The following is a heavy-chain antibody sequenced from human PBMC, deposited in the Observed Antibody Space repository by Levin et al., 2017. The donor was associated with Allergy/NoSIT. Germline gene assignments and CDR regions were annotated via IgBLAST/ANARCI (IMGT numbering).Heavy chain of an antibody. CDR2: IHPNSGDT. D-gene: IGHD1-1*01. J-gene: IGHJ4*02. CDR1: GYTFTGYY. Sequence: ASVKVSCKASGYTFTGYYIHWVRQAPGQGLEWMGRIHPNSGDTNSAQKFQGRVTMTRDTSITTAYMELSGLRSDDTAVYYCARSNSVFDYWGQGTLVTVSS. V-gene: IGHV1-2*06. CDR3: ARSNSVFDY.